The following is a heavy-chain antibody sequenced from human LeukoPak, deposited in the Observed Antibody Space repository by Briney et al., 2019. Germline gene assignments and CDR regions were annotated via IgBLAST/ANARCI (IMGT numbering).Heavy chain of an antibody. D-gene: IGHD4-17*01. Sequence: PGGSLRLSCAASGFTFSNYAMSWVRQAPGRGLEWVSVISGSGGSTYYADSVKGRFTVSRDNPKNTLYLQMNSLRAEDTAVYYCAREHGDYDSYWFDPWGQGTLVTVSS. CDR3: AREHGDYDSYWFDP. J-gene: IGHJ5*02. V-gene: IGHV3-23*01. CDR2: ISGSGGST. CDR1: GFTFSNYA.